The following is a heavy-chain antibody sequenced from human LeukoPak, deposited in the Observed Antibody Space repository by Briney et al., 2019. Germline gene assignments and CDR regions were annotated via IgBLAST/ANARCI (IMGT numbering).Heavy chain of an antibody. CDR2: IKSDGSCT. CDR1: GHYW. Sequence: GGSLRLSWAASGHYWMHWVRQAPGKGLVWVSDIKSDGSCTSYEASVTGHLTISNDNAKNTVYLQMTNLRADDTAVYYCVSFYESYWGGGALVTVSS. J-gene: IGHJ4*02. V-gene: IGHV3-74*01. CDR3: VSFYESY. D-gene: IGHD2-2*01.